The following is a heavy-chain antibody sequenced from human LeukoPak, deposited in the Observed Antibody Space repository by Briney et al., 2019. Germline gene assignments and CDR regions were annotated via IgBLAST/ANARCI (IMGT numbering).Heavy chain of an antibody. V-gene: IGHV4-59*08. CDR2: IYSSGRT. CDR3: ARHRGAGFDY. D-gene: IGHD3-10*01. J-gene: IGHJ4*02. CDR1: GGSISNYY. Sequence: PSETLSLTCTVSGGSISNYYWSWIRQPPGKELEWIGYIYSSGRTNYNPSLKSRVTISVDTSKNQFSLKLTSLTAADTAVYYCARHRGAGFDYWGQGTLVTVSS.